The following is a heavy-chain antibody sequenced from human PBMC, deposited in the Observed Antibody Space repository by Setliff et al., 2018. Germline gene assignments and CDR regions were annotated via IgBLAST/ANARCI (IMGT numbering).Heavy chain of an antibody. CDR3: AKGGTYRYFDF. CDR2: VYHSGTA. CDR1: GGPFSGAS. Sequence: PSETLSPTCTVSGGPFSGASIWSWIRQPPGKGLEFIGYVYHSGTAKYDPSLESRAIMSVDASKSEISLKLKSVTAADTAVYYCAKGGTYRYFDFWGQGALVTVSS. V-gene: IGHV4-59*01. J-gene: IGHJ4*02. D-gene: IGHD1-1*01.